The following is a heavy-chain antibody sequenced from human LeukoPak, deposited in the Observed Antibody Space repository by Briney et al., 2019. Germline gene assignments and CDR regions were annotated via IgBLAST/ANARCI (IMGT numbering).Heavy chain of an antibody. CDR3: ARHKAPGGSSSWYYPVSKGASSAFDI. Sequence: SETLSLTCTVSGGSISSYYWSWIRQPPGKGLEWIGYIYYSGSTNYNPSLKSRVTISVDTSKNQFSLKLSSVTAADTAVYYCARHKAPGGSSSWYYPVSKGASSAFDIWGQGTMVTVSS. D-gene: IGHD6-13*01. CDR2: IYYSGST. V-gene: IGHV4-59*08. CDR1: GGSISSYY. J-gene: IGHJ3*02.